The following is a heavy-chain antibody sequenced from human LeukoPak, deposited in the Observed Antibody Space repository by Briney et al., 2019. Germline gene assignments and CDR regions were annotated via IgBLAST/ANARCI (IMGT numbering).Heavy chain of an antibody. J-gene: IGHJ4*02. CDR3: AMLVQQLVPFDY. V-gene: IGHV4-34*01. D-gene: IGHD6-13*01. Sequence: PSETLSLTCAVYGGSFSGYFWSWIRQPPGKGLEWIGEINHSGSTNYNPSLKSRVTISVDTSKNQFSLKLSSVTAADTAVYYCAMLVQQLVPFDYWGQGTLVTVSS. CDR1: GGSFSGYF. CDR2: INHSGST.